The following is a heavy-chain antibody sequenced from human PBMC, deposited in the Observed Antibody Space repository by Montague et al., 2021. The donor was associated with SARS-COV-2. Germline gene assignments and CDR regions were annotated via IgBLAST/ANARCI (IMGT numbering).Heavy chain of an antibody. D-gene: IGHD6-6*01. CDR3: ARSGWEQHVRARYYDYFGIDV. CDR2: INHSGST. V-gene: IGHV4-34*01. J-gene: IGHJ6*02. Sequence: SETLSLTCAVYGGSFSGYYWSWIRQPPGEGLEWIGEINHSGSTNYNPSLKSRVTISVDTSKNQFSLKLSSVTAADTAVYYCARSGWEQHVRARYYDYFGIDVWGQGTTVTVSS. CDR1: GGSFSGYY.